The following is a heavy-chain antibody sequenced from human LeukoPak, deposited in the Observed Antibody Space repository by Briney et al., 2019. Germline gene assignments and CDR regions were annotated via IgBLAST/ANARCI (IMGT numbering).Heavy chain of an antibody. CDR3: ARSSGRMYYFDY. J-gene: IGHJ4*02. D-gene: IGHD6-19*01. Sequence: GGSLRLSCAASGFTFSSYAMHWVRQAPGKGLEWVAVISYDGSNKYYADSVKGRFTISRDNSKNTLYLQMNSLRAEDTAVYYCARSSGRMYYFDYWGQGTLVTVPS. V-gene: IGHV3-30*04. CDR2: ISYDGSNK. CDR1: GFTFSSYA.